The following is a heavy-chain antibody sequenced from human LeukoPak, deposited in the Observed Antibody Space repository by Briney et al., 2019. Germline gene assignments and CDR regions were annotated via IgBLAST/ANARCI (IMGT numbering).Heavy chain of an antibody. D-gene: IGHD4-23*01. V-gene: IGHV3-15*01. CDR2: IKSKTDGGTT. J-gene: IGHJ4*02. CDR1: GFTFGNAW. CDR3: AAVDFNY. Sequence: GGSLRLSCADSGFTFGNAWMSWVRQAAGRWREWVGRIKSKTDGGTTDYAAAVTATVTRSRDSSKITLYLQMNSLKTEDTAVYYCAAVDFNYWGQGTLVTVSS.